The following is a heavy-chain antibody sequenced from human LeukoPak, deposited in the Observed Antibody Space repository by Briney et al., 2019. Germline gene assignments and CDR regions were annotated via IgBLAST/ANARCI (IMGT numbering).Heavy chain of an antibody. CDR2: IKTDGSRI. CDR1: GXTFSSYW. V-gene: IGHV3-74*01. J-gene: IGHJ4*02. CDR3: AREGAPGGLDY. D-gene: IGHD3-16*01. Sequence: GGSLRLSCAASGXTFSSYWVHWVRQVPGKGLVWVSRIKTDGSRIGYADSVRGRFTISRDNARNTLSLQMNSLRAEDTAVYYCAREGAPGGLDYWGQGILVTVSS.